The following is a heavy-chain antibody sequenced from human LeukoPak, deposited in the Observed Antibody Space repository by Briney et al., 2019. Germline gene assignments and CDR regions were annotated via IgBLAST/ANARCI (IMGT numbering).Heavy chain of an antibody. D-gene: IGHD6-19*01. CDR2: ISYDGSNK. CDR3: AKAQGGEQWLAFDY. V-gene: IGHV3-30*18. J-gene: IGHJ4*02. Sequence: GGSLRLSCAASGFTFSSYGMHWVRQAPGKGLEWVAVISYDGSNKYYADSVKGRFTISRDNSKNTLHLQMNSLRAEDTAVYYCAKAQGGEQWLAFDYWGQGTLVTVSS. CDR1: GFTFSSYG.